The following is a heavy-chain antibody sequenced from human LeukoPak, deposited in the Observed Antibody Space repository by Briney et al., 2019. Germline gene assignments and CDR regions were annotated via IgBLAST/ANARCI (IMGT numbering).Heavy chain of an antibody. J-gene: IGHJ3*02. CDR3: AKARGEYNWNYVRPQHVPQVGVGGDAFDI. Sequence: PGGSLRLSCAASGFTFSSYGMHWVRQAPGKGLEWVAFIRYDGSNKYYADSVKGRFTISRDNSKNTLYLQMNSLRAEDTAVYYCAKARGEYNWNYVRPQHVPQVGVGGDAFDIWGQGTMVTVSS. CDR2: IRYDGSNK. V-gene: IGHV3-30*02. D-gene: IGHD1-7*01. CDR1: GFTFSSYG.